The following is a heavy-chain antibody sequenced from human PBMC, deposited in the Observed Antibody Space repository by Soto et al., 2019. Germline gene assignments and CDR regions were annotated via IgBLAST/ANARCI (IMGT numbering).Heavy chain of an antibody. D-gene: IGHD3-16*01. CDR3: ARQAKIGDRSQFYFDS. V-gene: IGHV3-30*04. CDR2: ISYNGRNK. Sequence: GGSLRLSCAASGFTFSFYAMHWVRQAPGKGLEWVAVISYNGRNKHYVDSVKGRFTISRDNSQDTLYLQMDSLRPDDTAVYYCARQAKIGDRSQFYFDSWGQGTLVIVS. J-gene: IGHJ4*02. CDR1: GFTFSFYA.